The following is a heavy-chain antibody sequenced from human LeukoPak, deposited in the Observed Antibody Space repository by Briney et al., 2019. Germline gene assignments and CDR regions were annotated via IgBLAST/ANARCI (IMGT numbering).Heavy chain of an antibody. CDR1: GGTFSSYA. D-gene: IGHD3-16*01. CDR3: ATSAGGYY. CDR2: INPNSGGT. V-gene: IGHV1-2*02. J-gene: IGHJ4*02. Sequence: GASVKVSCKASGGTFSSYAISWVRQAPGQGLEWMGWINPNSGGTNYAQRFQGRVTMTRDRSINTAYMELSRLRSDDTAVYYCATSAGGYYWGQGTLVTVSS.